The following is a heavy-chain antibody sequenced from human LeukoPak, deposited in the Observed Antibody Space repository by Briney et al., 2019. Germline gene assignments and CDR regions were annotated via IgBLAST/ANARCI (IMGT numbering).Heavy chain of an antibody. Sequence: GGSLRLSCAASGFTVSSNYMSWVRQAPGKGLEWVSVIYSGGSTYYADSVKVRFTISRDNSKNTLYLQMNSLRAEDTAVYYCARDPRYCSSTSCYAFDIWGQGTMVTVSS. CDR2: IYSGGST. V-gene: IGHV3-53*01. D-gene: IGHD2-2*01. CDR3: ARDPRYCSSTSCYAFDI. J-gene: IGHJ3*02. CDR1: GFTVSSNY.